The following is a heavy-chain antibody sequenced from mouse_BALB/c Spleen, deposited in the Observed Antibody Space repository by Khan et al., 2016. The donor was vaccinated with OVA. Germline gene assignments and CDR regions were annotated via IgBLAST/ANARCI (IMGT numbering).Heavy chain of an antibody. Sequence: EVQLQESGPGLVKPSQSLSLTCTVTGYSITSDYAWNWFRQFPGNKLEWVGYISYSGRTSYNPSLKSRISITRDTSKNQFFLQLSSVTTEDTATYYCARSVTITTVVATDFDYWGQGTTLTVSS. V-gene: IGHV3-2*02. CDR3: ARSVTITTVVATDFDY. CDR1: GYSITSDYA. CDR2: ISYSGRT. J-gene: IGHJ2*01. D-gene: IGHD1-1*01.